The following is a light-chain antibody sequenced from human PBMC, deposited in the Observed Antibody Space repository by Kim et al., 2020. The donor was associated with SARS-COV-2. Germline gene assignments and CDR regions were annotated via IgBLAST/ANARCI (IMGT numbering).Light chain of an antibody. J-gene: IGKJ4*01. V-gene: IGKV3-15*01. CDR2: GAS. CDR3: QQYNNWPST. CDR1: QSVSSN. Sequence: EIVMTQSPATLSVSPGERATLSCRASQSVSSNLAWYQQKPGQAPRLLIYGASTRATGIPARFSGSGSGTEFTLTISSLQSEDFVIYYCQQYNNWPSTFGGGTKVDIK.